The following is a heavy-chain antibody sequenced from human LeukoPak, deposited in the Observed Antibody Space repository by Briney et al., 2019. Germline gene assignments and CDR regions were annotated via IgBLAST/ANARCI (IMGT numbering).Heavy chain of an antibody. V-gene: IGHV1-2*02. J-gene: IGHJ6*03. CDR2: INPNSGGT. Sequence: ASVKVSCKTSGYTFTGNYMHWVRQAPGQGLEWMGWINPNSGGTNYAQKLQGRVTMTTGTSTSTAYMELRSLRSDDTAVYYCARDPRYCSGGSCYGQSMDVWGKGTTVTVSS. D-gene: IGHD2-15*01. CDR3: ARDPRYCSGGSCYGQSMDV. CDR1: GYTFTGNY.